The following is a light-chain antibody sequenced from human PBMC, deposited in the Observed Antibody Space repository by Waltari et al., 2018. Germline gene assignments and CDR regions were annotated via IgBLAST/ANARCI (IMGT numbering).Light chain of an antibody. CDR1: QSLSNY. CDR2: DAS. V-gene: IGKV3-15*01. J-gene: IGKJ4*01. Sequence: TVMTQSPATLSVSPGQRATLSCRASQSLSNYLAWYQQKPGQAPRHLIYDASTRATGIPARFSGSGSGTEFTLASSSLQSEDIAVYYCQQYGSWPLTFGGGTKVEFK. CDR3: QQYGSWPLT.